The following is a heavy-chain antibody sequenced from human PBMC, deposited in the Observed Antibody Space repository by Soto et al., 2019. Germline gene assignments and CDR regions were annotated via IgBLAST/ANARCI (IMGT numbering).Heavy chain of an antibody. CDR2: IDPADSET. Sequence: GESLKISCKGSGYSFITYWIAWVRQKPEKGLEWMGIIDPADSETKYSPSFQGQVTISADKSINTAYLQWSSLKASDTAMYYCARLGQGGYVQGMDVWGQGTTVTVSS. V-gene: IGHV5-51*01. D-gene: IGHD5-12*01. J-gene: IGHJ6*02. CDR3: ARLGQGGYVQGMDV. CDR1: GYSFITYW.